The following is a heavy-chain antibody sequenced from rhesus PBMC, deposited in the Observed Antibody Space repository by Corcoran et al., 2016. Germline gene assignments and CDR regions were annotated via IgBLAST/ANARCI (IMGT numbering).Heavy chain of an antibody. V-gene: IGHV4S7*01. CDR3: ARFGAAGLFDC. Sequence: QVQLQESGPGLVKPSETLSLTCAVSGYSIRSNYWIWIRQPLGKVMEWIGYIYGSSGSTYYNPSLKRQVTISIDTSKNQYSLKRSSVTAADTAVYCCARFGAAGLFDCWGQGVLVTVSS. D-gene: IGHD6-25*01. CDR1: GYSIRSNY. CDR2: IYGSSGST. J-gene: IGHJ4*01.